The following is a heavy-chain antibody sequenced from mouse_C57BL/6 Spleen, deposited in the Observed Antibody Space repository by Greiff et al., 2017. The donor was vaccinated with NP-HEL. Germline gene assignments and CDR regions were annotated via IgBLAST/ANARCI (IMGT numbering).Heavy chain of an antibody. CDR2: IDPSDSYT. Sequence: QVQLQQPGAELVKPGASVKLSCKASGYTFTSYWMQWVKQRPGQGLEWIGEIDPSDSYTNYNQKFKGKATLTVDTSSSTAYMQLSSLTSEDSAVYYCARLDLAWFAYWGQGILVTVSA. CDR1: GYTFTSYW. CDR3: ARLDLAWFAY. V-gene: IGHV1-50*01. J-gene: IGHJ3*01.